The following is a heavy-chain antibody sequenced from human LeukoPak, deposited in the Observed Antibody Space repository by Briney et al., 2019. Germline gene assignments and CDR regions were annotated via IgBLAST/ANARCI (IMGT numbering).Heavy chain of an antibody. J-gene: IGHJ4*02. CDR2: VTGSGNTI. CDR1: GFTFGSYT. V-gene: IGHV3-23*01. D-gene: IGHD1-26*01. CDR3: AKDRIEGARNLAY. Sequence: GGSLRLSCAASGFTFGSYTMTWVRQAPGKGLEWVSSVTGSGNTIYYADSARGRFTVSRDNSKNTLFLQMSSLRAEDTAVYYCAKDRIEGARNLAYWGQGTMVTVSS.